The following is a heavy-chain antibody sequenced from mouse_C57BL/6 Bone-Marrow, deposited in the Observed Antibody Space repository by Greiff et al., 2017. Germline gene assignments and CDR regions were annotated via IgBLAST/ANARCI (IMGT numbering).Heavy chain of an antibody. V-gene: IGHV5-6*02. D-gene: IGHD1-2*01. J-gene: IGHJ2*01. CDR2: ISSGGSYT. Sequence: DVKLVESGGDLVKPGGSLKLSCAASGFTFSSYGMSWVRQTPDKRLELVATISSGGSYTYYPDSVKGRFTISRDNAKNTLYLQMSSLQSETTAMYYWAILVEILHYYCFDYWGQGTTLTVSS. CDR3: AILVEILHYYCFDY. CDR1: GFTFSSYG.